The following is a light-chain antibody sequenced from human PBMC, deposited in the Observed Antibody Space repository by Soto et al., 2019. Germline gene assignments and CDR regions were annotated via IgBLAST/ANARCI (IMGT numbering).Light chain of an antibody. Sequence: DVVMTQSPLSLPVTLGQPASISCRSRQSLVYSDGNTSLNWFQQRPGQSPRRLIYKVSTRDSGVPDRFSGSGSGTDFTLKISRVEAEDVGVYYCMQGTHWPPTFGQGTKVEIK. V-gene: IGKV2-30*01. CDR3: MQGTHWPPT. CDR2: KVS. CDR1: QSLVYSDGNTS. J-gene: IGKJ1*01.